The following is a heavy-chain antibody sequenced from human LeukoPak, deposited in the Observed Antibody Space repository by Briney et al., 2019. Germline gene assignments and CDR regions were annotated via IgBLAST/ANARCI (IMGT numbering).Heavy chain of an antibody. Sequence: GGSLRLSCVASGFTFSDYWMHWVRQAPGKGLVWVSRISDDGTTTTYADSVKGRFTISRDNAKNTVYLQMNSLRPDDTGVYYCARDKAGYCGGGSCPWGQGTLVTVSS. CDR1: GFTFSDYW. CDR3: ARDKAGYCGGGSCP. CDR2: ISDDGTTT. D-gene: IGHD2-15*01. V-gene: IGHV3-74*03. J-gene: IGHJ5*02.